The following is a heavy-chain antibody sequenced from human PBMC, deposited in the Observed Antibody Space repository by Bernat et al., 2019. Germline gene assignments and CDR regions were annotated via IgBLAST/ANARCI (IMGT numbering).Heavy chain of an antibody. D-gene: IGHD6-13*01. Sequence: EVQLLESGGGLVQPGGSLRLSCAASGFTFSGFAMSWVRQAPGRGLEWVSDIGTTGGNTYYADSVRGRFTISRDNAKDTLYLQMDSLRGDDTAVYYWARVNSWIRFDYWGQGTLVTVSS. CDR1: GFTFSGFA. CDR3: ARVNSWIRFDY. J-gene: IGHJ4*02. V-gene: IGHV3-23*01. CDR2: IGTTGGNT.